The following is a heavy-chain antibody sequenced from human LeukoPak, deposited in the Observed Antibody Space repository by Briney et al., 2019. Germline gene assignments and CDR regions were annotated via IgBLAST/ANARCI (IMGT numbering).Heavy chain of an antibody. CDR2: IYYSGST. Sequence: SETLSHTCTVSGGSISSSSYYWGWIRQPPGKGLEWIGSIYYSGSTYYNPSLKSRVTISVDTSKNQFSLKLSSVTAADTAVYYCARVVSGGEYFDYWGQGTLVAVSS. CDR1: GGSISSSSYY. D-gene: IGHD5-12*01. CDR3: ARVVSGGEYFDY. J-gene: IGHJ4*02. V-gene: IGHV4-39*07.